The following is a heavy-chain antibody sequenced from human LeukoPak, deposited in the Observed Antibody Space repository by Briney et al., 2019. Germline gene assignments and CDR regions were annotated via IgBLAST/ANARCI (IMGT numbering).Heavy chain of an antibody. J-gene: IGHJ6*02. D-gene: IGHD3-3*01. CDR1: GFTFSGSA. CDR3: TRPYDFWSGYSQYGMDV. CDR2: IRSKANSYAT. V-gene: IGHV3-73*01. Sequence: PGGSLRLSCAASGFTFSGSAMHWVRQASGKGLEWVGRIRSKANSYATAYAASVKGRFTISRDDSKNTAYLQMNSLKTEDTAVYYCTRPYDFWSGYSQYGMDVWGQGTTVTVSS.